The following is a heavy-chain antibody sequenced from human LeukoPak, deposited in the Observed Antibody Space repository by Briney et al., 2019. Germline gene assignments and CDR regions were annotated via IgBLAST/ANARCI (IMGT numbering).Heavy chain of an antibody. Sequence: ASVKVSCKASGYTFTGYYMHWVRQAPGQGLEWMGRINPNSGGTNYAQKFQGRVTMTRDTSISTAYMELSRLRSDDTAVYYCAREIPGGYFDWLYNWFDPWGQGTLVTVSS. CDR3: AREIPGGYFDWLYNWFDP. D-gene: IGHD3-9*01. V-gene: IGHV1-2*06. J-gene: IGHJ5*02. CDR2: INPNSGGT. CDR1: GYTFTGYY.